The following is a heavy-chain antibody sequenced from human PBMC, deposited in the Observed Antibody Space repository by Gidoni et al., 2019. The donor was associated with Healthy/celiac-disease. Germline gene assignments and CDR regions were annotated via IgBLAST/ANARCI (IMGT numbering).Heavy chain of an antibody. CDR3: AAGYSYGPDAFDI. D-gene: IGHD5-18*01. J-gene: IGHJ3*02. CDR2: IYSGGST. Sequence: EVQLVESGGGLIQPGGSLRLSCAASGFPVSSNYMSWVRQAPGKGLEWVSVIYSGGSTYYADSVKGRFTISRDNSKNTLYLQMNSLRAEDTAVYYCAAGYSYGPDAFDIWGQGTMVTVSS. CDR1: GFPVSSNY. V-gene: IGHV3-53*01.